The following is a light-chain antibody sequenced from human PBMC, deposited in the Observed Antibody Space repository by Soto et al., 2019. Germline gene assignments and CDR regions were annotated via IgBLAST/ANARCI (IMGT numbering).Light chain of an antibody. V-gene: IGKV3-20*01. CDR3: QRYGSSPLIT. Sequence: EIVLTQSPDTLSLSPGERATLSCRASQSVRSERLARYQHKRGQAPRLVIFDASSRATGIPDRFSGSGSGTDFTLTISRLEPEDFAVYFCQRYGSSPLITFGQGTLLEIK. J-gene: IGKJ5*01. CDR2: DAS. CDR1: QSVRSER.